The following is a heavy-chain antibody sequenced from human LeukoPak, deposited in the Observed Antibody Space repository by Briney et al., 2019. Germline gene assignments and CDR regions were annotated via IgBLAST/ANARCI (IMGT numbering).Heavy chain of an antibody. J-gene: IGHJ4*02. D-gene: IGHD3-10*01. CDR3: ASYYYGSGSYYKDY. Sequence: PSETLSLTCTVSGGSISSYYWSWIRQPPGKGLEWIGYIYHSGSTYYNPSLKSRVTISVDRSKNQFSLKLSSVTAADTAVYYCASYYYGSGSYYKDYWGQGTLVTVSS. CDR2: IYHSGST. V-gene: IGHV4-59*12. CDR1: GGSISSYY.